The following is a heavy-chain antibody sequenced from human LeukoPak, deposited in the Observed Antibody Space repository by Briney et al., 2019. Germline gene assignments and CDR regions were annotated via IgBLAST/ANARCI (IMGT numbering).Heavy chain of an antibody. J-gene: IGHJ5*02. D-gene: IGHD6-13*01. CDR1: AFTFSPYA. CDR2: ISYGGSTE. V-gene: IGHV3-30-3*01. CDR3: ARRAANSSSWYTLDP. Sequence: GGSLRLSCVASAFTFSPYAMHWVRQAPGKGLEWVAVISYGGSTEYYGDSVKGRFTISRDNSKNTLYLQMNSLRVEDTAVYYCARRAANSSSWYTLDPWGQETLVTVSS.